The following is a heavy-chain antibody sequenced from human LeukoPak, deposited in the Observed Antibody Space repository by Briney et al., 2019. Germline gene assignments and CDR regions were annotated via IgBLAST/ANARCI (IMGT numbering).Heavy chain of an antibody. Sequence: ASETLSLTCSVSGGSISIYYWTWIRQIPGKGLEWIGYVYYTGTTNYNPLFESRATISVDTSKNQFSLNLTSVTAADTAVYYCARAMSIAARLQTIFDYWGQGTLVTVSS. CDR3: ARAMSIAARLQTIFDY. CDR1: GGSISIYY. CDR2: VYYTGTT. V-gene: IGHV4-59*08. D-gene: IGHD6-6*01. J-gene: IGHJ4*02.